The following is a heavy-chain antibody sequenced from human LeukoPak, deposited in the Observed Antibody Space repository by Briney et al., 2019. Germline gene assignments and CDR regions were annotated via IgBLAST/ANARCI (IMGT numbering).Heavy chain of an antibody. CDR3: AREGYGGPRSAFDI. CDR1: GGTFSSYA. CDR2: INPSGGST. D-gene: IGHD1-26*01. J-gene: IGHJ3*02. V-gene: IGHV1-46*01. Sequence: ASVKVSCKASGGTFSSYAISWVRQAPGQGLEWMGIINPSGGSTSYAQKFQGRVTMTRDTSTSTVYMELSSLRSEDTAVYYCAREGYGGPRSAFDIWGQGTMVTVSS.